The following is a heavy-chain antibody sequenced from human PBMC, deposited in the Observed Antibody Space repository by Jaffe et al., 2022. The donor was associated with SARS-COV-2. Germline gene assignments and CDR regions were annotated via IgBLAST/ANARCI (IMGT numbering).Heavy chain of an antibody. CDR2: IYWNDDK. CDR3: AHRNYDILTGPNYNWFDP. Sequence: QITLKESGPTLVKPTQTLTLTCTFSGFSLSTSGVGVGWIRQPPGKALEWLALIYWNDDKRYSPSLKSRLTITKDTSKNQVVLTMTNMDPVDTATYYCAHRNYDILTGPNYNWFDPWGQGTLVTVSS. V-gene: IGHV2-5*01. J-gene: IGHJ5*02. D-gene: IGHD3-9*01. CDR1: GFSLSTSGVG.